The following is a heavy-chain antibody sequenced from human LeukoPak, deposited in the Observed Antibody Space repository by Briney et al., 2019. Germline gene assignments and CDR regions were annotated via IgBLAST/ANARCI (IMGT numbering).Heavy chain of an antibody. CDR1: GFIFSTYG. V-gene: IGHV3-33*01. D-gene: IGHD2-21*01. CDR2: IWYDGSNK. Sequence: GGSLRLSCAASGFIFSTYGMHWVRQAPGKWLEWVAVIWYDGSNKKYADSVKGRFTISRDNSKNTLYLQMNSLRAEDTAVYYCARDGGELEADGFDIWGQGTMVTVSS. CDR3: ARDGGELEADGFDI. J-gene: IGHJ3*02.